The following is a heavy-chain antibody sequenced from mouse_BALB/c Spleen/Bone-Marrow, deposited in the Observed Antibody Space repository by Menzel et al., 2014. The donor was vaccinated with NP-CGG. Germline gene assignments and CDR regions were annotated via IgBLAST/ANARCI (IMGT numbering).Heavy chain of an antibody. CDR2: IYPGSGST. CDR1: GYTFTSYW. CDR3: TSWDN. V-gene: IGHV1S22*01. J-gene: IGHJ2*01. Sequence: LQQSGSELVRPGASAKLSCKASGYTFTSYWMHWVKQRHGHGLEWIGNIYPGSGSTNYDERFKSKGTLTVDTSSSTADMHLSSLTSEDSAVYYYTSWDNWGQGTTLTGSS.